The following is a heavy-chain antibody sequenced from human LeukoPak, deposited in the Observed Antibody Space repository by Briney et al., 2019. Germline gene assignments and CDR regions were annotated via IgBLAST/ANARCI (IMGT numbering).Heavy chain of an antibody. Sequence: GGSLRLSCAASGFTFSSYWMHWVRQAPGKGLVWVSRINSDGSSTSYADSVKGRFTISRDNAKNSLYLQMNSLRAEDTAVYYCARVELATIKDWYFDLWGRGTLVTVSS. V-gene: IGHV3-74*01. J-gene: IGHJ2*01. CDR3: ARVELATIKDWYFDL. CDR1: GFTFSSYW. D-gene: IGHD5-24*01. CDR2: INSDGSST.